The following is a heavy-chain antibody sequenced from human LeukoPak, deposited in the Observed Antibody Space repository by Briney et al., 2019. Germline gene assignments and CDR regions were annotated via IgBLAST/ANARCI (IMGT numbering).Heavy chain of an antibody. D-gene: IGHD5-12*01. CDR3: VESSGYDFSRSY. CDR1: GFTLSSYA. CDR2: TSSSDSGK. V-gene: IGHV3-23*01. J-gene: IGHJ4*02. Sequence: GGSLRLSCVVSGFTLSSYAMSWVRQAPGKGLEWVAATSSSDSGKYHADSVRGRFTISRDNSKNTVYLQMNSLRAEDAAVYYCVESSGYDFSRSYWGQGTLVTVSS.